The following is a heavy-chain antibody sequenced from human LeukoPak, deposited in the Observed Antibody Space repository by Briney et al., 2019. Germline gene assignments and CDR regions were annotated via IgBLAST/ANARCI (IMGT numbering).Heavy chain of an antibody. CDR1: GGSFSGYY. Sequence: SETLSLTCAVYGGSFSGYYWSWIRHPPGKGLEWIGEINHSGSTNYNPSLKSRVTISVDTSKNQFSLKLSSVTAADTAVYYCARGLVIKYYYYYYMDVWGKGTTVTVSS. D-gene: IGHD3-9*01. V-gene: IGHV4-34*01. J-gene: IGHJ6*03. CDR2: INHSGST. CDR3: ARGLVIKYYYYYYMDV.